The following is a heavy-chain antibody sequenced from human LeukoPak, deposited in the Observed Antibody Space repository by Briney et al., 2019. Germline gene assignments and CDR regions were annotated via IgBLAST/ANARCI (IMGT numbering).Heavy chain of an antibody. V-gene: IGHV3-20*04. D-gene: IGHD6-6*01. CDR2: INWIGGIP. CDR1: GFTFVDYG. CDR3: ERDRLGNSFSGSHFDS. J-gene: IGHJ4*02. Sequence: GGSLRLSCATSGFTFVDYGLGWVRQAPGKGLGWVSAINWIGGIPDYADSVKGRFTIASNNAKNSMYLQMDRRSAEDTALYYCERDRLGNSFSGSHFDSWGQGTLVTVSS.